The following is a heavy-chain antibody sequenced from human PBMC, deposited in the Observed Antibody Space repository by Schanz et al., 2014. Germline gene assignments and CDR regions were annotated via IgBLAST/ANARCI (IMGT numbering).Heavy chain of an antibody. CDR3: ARRYSGRYCFDY. CDR1: GFTFSDYY. V-gene: IGHV3-11*06. D-gene: IGHD1-26*01. Sequence: VQLVESGGGLIQPGGSLRLSCAASGFTFSDYYMSWIRQAPGKGPEWVSYISSGGSDTYYADSVKGRFTISRDNAKNSLSLQMDRLRDEDTAVYYCARRYSGRYCFDYWGQGTLVAVSS. CDR2: ISSGGSDT. J-gene: IGHJ4*02.